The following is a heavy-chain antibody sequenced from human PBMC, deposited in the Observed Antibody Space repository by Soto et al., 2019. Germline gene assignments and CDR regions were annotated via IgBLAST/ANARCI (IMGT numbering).Heavy chain of an antibody. D-gene: IGHD5-18*01. V-gene: IGHV1-3*01. J-gene: IGHJ5*02. CDR2: INAGNGNT. CDR1: GYRFTIYS. Sequence: GASVKVSCKASGYRFTIYSMHWVRQATGQRLEWMGWINAGNGNTKYSQKFHGRVTITTDTSASTAYMELSSLRSEDTSVYYCARDPGYSDGNTWGQGTLVTVSS. CDR3: ARDPGYSDGNT.